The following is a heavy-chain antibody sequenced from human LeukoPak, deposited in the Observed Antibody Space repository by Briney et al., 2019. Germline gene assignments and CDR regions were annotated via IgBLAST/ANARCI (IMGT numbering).Heavy chain of an antibody. D-gene: IGHD6-13*01. CDR2: INPNSGGT. CDR3: AREGREAAGTLNWFDP. J-gene: IGHJ5*02. Sequence: ASVKVSCKASGYTFTGYYMHWVRQAPGQGLEWMGWINPNSGGTNYAQKFQGRVTMTRDTSISTAYMELSRLRSDDTAVYYCAREGREAAGTLNWFDPWGQGTLVTVSS. V-gene: IGHV1-2*02. CDR1: GYTFTGYY.